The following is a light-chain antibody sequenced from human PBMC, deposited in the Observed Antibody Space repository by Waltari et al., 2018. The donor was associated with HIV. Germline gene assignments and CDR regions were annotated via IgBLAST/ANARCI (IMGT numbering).Light chain of an antibody. Sequence: QSVLTQPPSVSGAPGQRVTISCTGNSFNIRAGYDVHWYQQFPGTAPRLLIHGNTNRPSGVPDRFSGSKSDTSASLAITGLEAEDEADYYCQSYDRSLTGWVFGGGTKLTVL. V-gene: IGLV1-40*01. J-gene: IGLJ3*02. CDR1: SFNIRAGYD. CDR3: QSYDRSLTGWV. CDR2: GNT.